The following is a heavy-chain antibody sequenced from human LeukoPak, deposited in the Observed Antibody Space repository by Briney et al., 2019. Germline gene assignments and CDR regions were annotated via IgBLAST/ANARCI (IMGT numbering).Heavy chain of an antibody. Sequence: GASVKVSCKASGYTFTSYDINWVRQATGQGLEWMGWMNPNSGNTGYAQKFQGRVTMTRNTSISTAYMELSSLRSEDTAVYYCARGRGKIHYYYGIDVWGQGTTVTVSS. D-gene: IGHD3-16*01. CDR3: ARGRGKIHYYYGIDV. CDR1: GYTFTSYD. V-gene: IGHV1-8*01. J-gene: IGHJ6*02. CDR2: MNPNSGNT.